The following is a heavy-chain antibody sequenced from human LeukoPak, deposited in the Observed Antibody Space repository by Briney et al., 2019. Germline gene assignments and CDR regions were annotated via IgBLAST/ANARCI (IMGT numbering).Heavy chain of an antibody. CDR2: ISSSSSYI. CDR3: ARVSIVVITTGPFDY. Sequence: GGSLRLSCAASGFTFSSYSMNWVRQAPGKGLGWVSSISSSSSYIYYADSVKGRFTISRDNAKNSLYLQMNSLRAEDTAVYYCARVSIVVITTGPFDYWGQGTLVTVSS. J-gene: IGHJ4*02. CDR1: GFTFSSYS. D-gene: IGHD3-22*01. V-gene: IGHV3-21*01.